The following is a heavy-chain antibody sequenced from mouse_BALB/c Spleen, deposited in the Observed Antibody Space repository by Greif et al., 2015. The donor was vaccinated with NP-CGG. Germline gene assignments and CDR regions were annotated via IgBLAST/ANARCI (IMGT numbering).Heavy chain of an antibody. CDR2: INPSNGGA. CDR3: TRGRRRDFDF. V-gene: IGHV1S81*02. J-gene: IGHJ2*01. Sequence: VQLQQSGAELVKPGASVKLSCKASGYTFISYYMYWMKQRPGQGLEWIGEINPSNGGANLNEKFKSKATLTVDKSSSTAYMQLSSRTSEDSAVYFCTRGRRRDFDFWGQGTTLTVSS. CDR1: GYTFISYY. D-gene: IGHD1-2*01.